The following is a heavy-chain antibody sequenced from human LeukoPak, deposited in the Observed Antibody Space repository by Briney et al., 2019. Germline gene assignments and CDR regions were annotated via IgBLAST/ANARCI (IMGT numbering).Heavy chain of an antibody. V-gene: IGHV4-38-2*01. J-gene: IGHJ4*02. Sequence: SETLSLTCAVSGYSISSGYYWGWIRQPPGKGLEWIGSIYHSGSTYYNPSLKSRVTISVDTSKNQFSLKLSSVTAADTAVYYCARVGKYSSSYTFDYWGQGTLVTVSP. CDR2: IYHSGST. CDR3: ARVGKYSSSYTFDY. D-gene: IGHD6-6*01. CDR1: GYSISSGYY.